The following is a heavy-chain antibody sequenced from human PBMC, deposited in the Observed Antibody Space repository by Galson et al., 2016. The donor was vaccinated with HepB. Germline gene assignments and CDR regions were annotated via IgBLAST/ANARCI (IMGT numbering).Heavy chain of an antibody. CDR3: ARQYASRLIDY. V-gene: IGHV5-51*01. Sequence: QSGAEVKKPGESLKISCQGSGYNFTSYWIGWVRQMPGKGLEWMGIIYPGDSDTRYSPSFPGQVTISADKSITTAYLQWSSLKASDTAMYYCARQYASRLIDYWGQGTLVTVSS. J-gene: IGHJ4*02. CDR2: IYPGDSDT. D-gene: IGHD2-8*01. CDR1: GYNFTSYW.